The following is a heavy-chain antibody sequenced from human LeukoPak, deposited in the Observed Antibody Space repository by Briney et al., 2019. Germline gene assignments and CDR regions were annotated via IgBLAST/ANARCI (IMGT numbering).Heavy chain of an antibody. V-gene: IGHV4-30-2*01. CDR3: AREDSGSYQNWFDP. CDR2: IYHSGST. D-gene: IGHD1-26*01. Sequence: SETLSLTCAVSGGSISSGGYSWSWIRRPPGKGLEWIGYIYHSGSTYYNPSLKSRVTISVDRSKNQFSLKLSSVTAADTAVYYCAREDSGSYQNWFDPWGQGTLVTVSS. J-gene: IGHJ5*02. CDR1: GGSISSGGYS.